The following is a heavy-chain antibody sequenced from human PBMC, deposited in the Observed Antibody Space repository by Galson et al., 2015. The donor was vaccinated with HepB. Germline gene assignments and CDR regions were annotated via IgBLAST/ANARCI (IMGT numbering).Heavy chain of an antibody. Sequence: SVKVSCKASCYIFTKYSISWVRQAPGQGPEWMGWISVSNGNTKYGQKFQGRVTMTRDTSTNTTYMELRSLRSDDTAVYYCARGGMATIGGPTFDYWGQGTLVTVSS. CDR1: CYIFTKYS. CDR2: ISVSNGNT. CDR3: ARGGMATIGGPTFDY. V-gene: IGHV1-18*01. D-gene: IGHD5-24*01. J-gene: IGHJ4*02.